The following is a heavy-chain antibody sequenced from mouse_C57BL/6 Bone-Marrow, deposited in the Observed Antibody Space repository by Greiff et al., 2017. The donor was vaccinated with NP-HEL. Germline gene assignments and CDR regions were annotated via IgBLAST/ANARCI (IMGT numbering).Heavy chain of an antibody. CDR2: IHPNSGST. CDR3: ARAYYYGSSPAY. D-gene: IGHD1-1*01. Sequence: VKLQQPGAELVKPGASVKLSCKASGYTFTSYWMHWVKQRPGQGLEWIGMIHPNSGSTNYNEKFKSKATLTVDKSSSTAYMQLSSLTSEDSAVYYCARAYYYGSSPAYWGQGTLVTVSA. CDR1: GYTFTSYW. J-gene: IGHJ3*01. V-gene: IGHV1-64*01.